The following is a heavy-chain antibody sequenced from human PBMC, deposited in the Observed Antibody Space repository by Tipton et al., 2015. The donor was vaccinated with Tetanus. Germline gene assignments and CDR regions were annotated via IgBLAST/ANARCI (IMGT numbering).Heavy chain of an antibody. CDR3: ARHLTYTYTSRYFDY. CDR1: GFVFSSYT. D-gene: IGHD5-18*01. J-gene: IGHJ4*02. CDR2: ISSTSSYI. Sequence: SLRLSCAVSGFVFSSYTVNWVRQAPGKGLEWVASISSTSSYIYYADSVKGRFTISRDNAKNSVYLQMSSLRGDDTAVYYCARHLTYTYTSRYFDYWGLGTLVTVSS. V-gene: IGHV3-21*01.